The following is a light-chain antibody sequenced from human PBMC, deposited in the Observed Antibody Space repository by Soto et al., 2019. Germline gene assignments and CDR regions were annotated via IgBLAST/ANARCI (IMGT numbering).Light chain of an antibody. CDR1: QNIYYN. V-gene: IGKV3-15*01. Sequence: ILMTQSPATVSVSPGESATLSCRASQNIYYNVAWYQQRPGQAPRLLIYRASTRAPGVPARFSGSGSGTXFXXXXXXXXXEXXTVYSCLQYHNLWAFGQGTKVEI. CDR3: LQYHNLWA. J-gene: IGKJ1*01. CDR2: RAS.